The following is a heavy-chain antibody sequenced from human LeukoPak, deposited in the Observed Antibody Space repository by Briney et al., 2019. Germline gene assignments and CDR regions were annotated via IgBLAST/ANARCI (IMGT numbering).Heavy chain of an antibody. CDR1: GGSISSGGYS. D-gene: IGHD1-26*01. CDR3: ARGALGDDAFDI. Sequence: SETLSLTCAVSGGSISSGGYSWSWIRQPPGKGLEWIGYIYHSGSTYYNPSLKSRVTISVDRSKNQFSLKLSSVTAAGTAVYYCARGALGDDAFDIWGQGTMVTVSS. CDR2: IYHSGST. V-gene: IGHV4-30-2*01. J-gene: IGHJ3*02.